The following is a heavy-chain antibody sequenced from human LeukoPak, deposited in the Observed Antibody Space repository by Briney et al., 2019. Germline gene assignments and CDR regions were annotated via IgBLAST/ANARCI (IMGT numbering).Heavy chain of an antibody. Sequence: PGGSLRLSCAASGFSFSRYYMGWVRQAPEKGLRWVSLIYSAGSTYYADSVQGRFTISRDDSENTVYLQMDSLRAEDTAVYFCARVFRYSSFDYWGQGTLVTVSS. CDR1: GFSFSRYY. CDR2: IYSAGST. J-gene: IGHJ4*02. CDR3: ARVFRYSSFDY. V-gene: IGHV3-53*01. D-gene: IGHD3-9*01.